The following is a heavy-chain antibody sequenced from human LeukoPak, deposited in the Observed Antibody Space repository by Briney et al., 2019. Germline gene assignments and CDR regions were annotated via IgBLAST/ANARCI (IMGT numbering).Heavy chain of an antibody. CDR1: GFTFSSYA. CDR3: ARPRTGSYRFDY. J-gene: IGHJ4*02. Sequence: GGSLRLSCAASGFTFSSYAMSWVRQPPGKGLEWVSAISGSGGSTYYADSVKGRFTISRDNSKNTLYLQMNSLRAEDTAVYYCARPRTGSYRFDYWGQGTLVTVSS. D-gene: IGHD1-26*01. V-gene: IGHV3-23*01. CDR2: ISGSGGST.